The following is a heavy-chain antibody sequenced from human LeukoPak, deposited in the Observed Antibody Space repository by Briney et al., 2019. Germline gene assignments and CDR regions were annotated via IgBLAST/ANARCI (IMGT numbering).Heavy chain of an antibody. CDR3: AKTPKIRGVSNFDY. CDR1: GFTFSSYG. Sequence: GGSLRLSCAASGFTFSSYGMHWVRQAPGKGLEWVAVISYDGSNKYYADSVKGRFTISRDNSKNTLYLQMNSLRTEDTAVYYCAKTPKIRGVSNFDYWGQGTLVTVSS. J-gene: IGHJ4*02. CDR2: ISYDGSNK. D-gene: IGHD3-10*01. V-gene: IGHV3-30*18.